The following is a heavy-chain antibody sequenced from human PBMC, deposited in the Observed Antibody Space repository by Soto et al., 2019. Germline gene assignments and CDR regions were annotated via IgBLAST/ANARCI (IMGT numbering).Heavy chain of an antibody. CDR1: GGSINNYY. J-gene: IGHJ4*02. Sequence: PSETLSLTCTVSGGSINNYYWSWVRQPPGKGLEWIGSIYYSGSTYYNPSLKSRVTISVDTSKNQFSLKLSSVTAADTAVYYCAIHGYGSGSYYIVDYWGQGTLVTVYS. CDR3: AIHGYGSGSYYIVDY. D-gene: IGHD3-10*01. V-gene: IGHV4-39*01. CDR2: IYYSGST.